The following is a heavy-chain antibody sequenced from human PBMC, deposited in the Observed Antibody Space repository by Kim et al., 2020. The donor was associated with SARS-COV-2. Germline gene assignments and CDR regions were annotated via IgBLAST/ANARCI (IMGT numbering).Heavy chain of an antibody. J-gene: IGHJ4*02. CDR2: T. V-gene: IGHV3-23*01. Sequence: TYYADSVKGRFTISRDNSKNTLYLQMNSLRAEDTAVYYCAKRLGEGFFDYWGQGTLVTVSS. CDR3: AKRLGEGFFDY. D-gene: IGHD2-21*01.